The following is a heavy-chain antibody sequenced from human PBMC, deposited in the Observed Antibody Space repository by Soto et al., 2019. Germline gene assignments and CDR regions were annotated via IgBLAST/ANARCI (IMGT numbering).Heavy chain of an antibody. V-gene: IGHV4-38-2*02. Sequence: SETLSLTCAVSGYSISSGYYWGWIRQPPGKGLEWIGSIYHSGSTYYNPSLKSRVTISVDTSKNQFTLKLSSVIAADTAVYYCARDPSPYYYDSSGYEAGFDPWGQGTLVTVSS. CDR2: IYHSGST. J-gene: IGHJ5*02. D-gene: IGHD3-22*01. CDR3: ARDPSPYYYDSSGYEAGFDP. CDR1: GYSISSGYY.